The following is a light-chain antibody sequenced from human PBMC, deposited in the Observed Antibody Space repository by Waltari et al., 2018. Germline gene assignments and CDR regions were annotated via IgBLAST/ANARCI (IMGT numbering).Light chain of an antibody. Sequence: QLVLTQSPSASASLGASVKLTCTLSSGHSHYAIAWHQQQPDKGPRYLMKVNSDGSHTKEDWIPDRFSGSSSGAGRYLTISSLQSDDEAGYYCQTWGTGIRVFGGGTKLTVL. V-gene: IGLV4-69*01. CDR3: QTWGTGIRV. J-gene: IGLJ3*02. CDR1: SGHSHYA. CDR2: VNSDGSH.